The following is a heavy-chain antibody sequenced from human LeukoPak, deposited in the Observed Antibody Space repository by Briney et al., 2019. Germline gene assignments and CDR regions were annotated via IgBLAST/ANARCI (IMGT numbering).Heavy chain of an antibody. CDR1: GGSFSGYY. CDR2: INHSGST. V-gene: IGHV4-34*01. J-gene: IGHJ6*02. D-gene: IGHD2-2*01. Sequence: SETLSLTCAVYGGSFSGYYWSWIRQPPGKGLEWIGEINHSGSTNYNPSLKSRVTISVDTSKNQFALKLSSVTAADPAVYYCASSRGCSSTSCYYYYYGMDVWGQGTTVTVSS. CDR3: ASSRGCSSTSCYYYYYGMDV.